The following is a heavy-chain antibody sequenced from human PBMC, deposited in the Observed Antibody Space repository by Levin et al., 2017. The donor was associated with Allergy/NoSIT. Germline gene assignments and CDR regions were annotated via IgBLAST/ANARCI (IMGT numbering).Heavy chain of an antibody. J-gene: IGHJ6*02. V-gene: IGHV1-2*02. D-gene: IGHD6-6*01. CDR3: ASDQLRIAARGYYGMDV. CDR2: INPYSGDT. Sequence: ASVKVSCKASGYTFTGHYMLWVRQAPGQGLEWMGWINPYSGDTKYAKKFEGRVTLTRDTSISTAYMELNRLRSDDTAVYYCASDQLRIAARGYYGMDVWGQGTTVIVSS. CDR1: GYTFTGHY.